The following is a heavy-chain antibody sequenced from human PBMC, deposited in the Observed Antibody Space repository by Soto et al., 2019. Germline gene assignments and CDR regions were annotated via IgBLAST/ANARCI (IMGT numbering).Heavy chain of an antibody. J-gene: IGHJ4*02. CDR1: GFTFSSYA. D-gene: IGHD3-10*01. CDR3: VKARIRGYYGSGSPDY. CDR2: ISYDGGKK. V-gene: IGHV3-30*04. Sequence: GGSLRLSCAASGFTFSSYAMHWVRQAPGKGLEWVAVISYDGGKKDYADSVKGRFTISRDNSKNTVYLQMNSLRVEDTAVYYCVKARIRGYYGSGSPDYWGQGTLVTVSS.